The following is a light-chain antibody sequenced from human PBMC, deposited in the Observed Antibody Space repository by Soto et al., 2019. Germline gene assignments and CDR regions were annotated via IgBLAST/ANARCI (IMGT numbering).Light chain of an antibody. Sequence: ESVLTQSPATLSFYPGERATLPCRASQSVSRFLAWYQQQPGQAPRLLIYDASNRAPGIPARFSGSGSVTDFTLTISSLEPDDFAVYYCQQRSTWPYTYGQGTRPEIQ. J-gene: IGKJ2*01. CDR2: DAS. CDR3: QQRSTWPYT. CDR1: QSVSRF. V-gene: IGKV3-11*01.